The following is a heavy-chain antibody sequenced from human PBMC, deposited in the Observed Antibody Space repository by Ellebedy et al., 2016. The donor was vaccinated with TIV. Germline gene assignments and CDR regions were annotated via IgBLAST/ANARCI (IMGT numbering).Heavy chain of an antibody. V-gene: IGHV3-23*01. CDR1: GFIFSNYA. CDR2: IRTDGGRT. J-gene: IGHJ6*02. Sequence: GESLKISCAASGFIFSNYAMNWVRQAPGKGLEWVSAIRTDGGRTFYTDSEKGRFTISRDNSKSTLYLQLNSLRAEDTAVYHCAKGGGYCGGGNCYSGMDVWGQGTTVIVSS. D-gene: IGHD2-15*01. CDR3: AKGGGYCGGGNCYSGMDV.